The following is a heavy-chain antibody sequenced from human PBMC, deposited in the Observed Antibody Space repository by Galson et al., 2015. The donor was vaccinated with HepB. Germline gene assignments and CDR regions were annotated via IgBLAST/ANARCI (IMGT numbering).Heavy chain of an antibody. J-gene: IGHJ4*02. CDR2: IYWNDDK. Sequence: PALVKPTQTLTLTCTFSGFSLSTSAVGVGWIRQPPGKALEWLALIYWNDDKRYSPSLKNRLTITKDTSKNQVVLTMTNMDPVDTAIYYCAHRQGFYDRSGYRGQTFDYWGQGTLVTVSS. CDR1: GFSLSTSAVG. D-gene: IGHD3-22*01. CDR3: AHRQGFYDRSGYRGQTFDY. V-gene: IGHV2-5*01.